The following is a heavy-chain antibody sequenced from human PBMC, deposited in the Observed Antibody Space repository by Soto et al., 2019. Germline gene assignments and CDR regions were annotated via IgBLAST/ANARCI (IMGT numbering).Heavy chain of an antibody. J-gene: IGHJ4*02. CDR1: GYSFTNFH. CDR3: ARDVSGHDNYETIGYYFDH. CDR2: IDHSGGIT. D-gene: IGHD3-22*01. Sequence: QVQLSQSGAEVKKPGASVKVSCKASGYSFTNFHIHWVRQAPGQGLEWMGMIDHSGGITRDAQRLQGRTTMTRDASTSSVYMELRSLTSEDTAVYYCARDVSGHDNYETIGYYFDHWGQGTLVTVS. V-gene: IGHV1-46*04.